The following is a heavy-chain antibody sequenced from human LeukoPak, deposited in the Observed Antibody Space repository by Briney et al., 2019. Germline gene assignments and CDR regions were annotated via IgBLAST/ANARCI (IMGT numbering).Heavy chain of an antibody. V-gene: IGHV3-11*06. J-gene: IGHJ4*02. D-gene: IGHD5-18*01. CDR1: GFIFSDYY. Sequence: PGGSLRLSCAASGFIFSDYYMSWIRQAPGKGLEWVSCISSSGSSTNYADSVRARFTISRDNAKNSLYLQMNSLRAEDTAVYHCARVQRGYSYGPGDYWGQGTLVTVSS. CDR3: ARVQRGYSYGPGDY. CDR2: ISSSGSST.